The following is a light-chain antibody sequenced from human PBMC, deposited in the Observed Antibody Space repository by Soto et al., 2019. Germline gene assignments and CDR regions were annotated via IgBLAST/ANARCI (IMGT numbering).Light chain of an antibody. J-gene: IGKJ5*01. Sequence: EVVLTQSPGTLSLSPGERATLSCRASQSVTSSYLAWYQQKPGQAPRLLISGASSRATGIPDRFSGSGSGTDFTLTISRLEPEDFAVYYCQQYGSSITFGQGTRLEIK. CDR1: QSVTSSY. CDR2: GAS. CDR3: QQYGSSIT. V-gene: IGKV3-20*01.